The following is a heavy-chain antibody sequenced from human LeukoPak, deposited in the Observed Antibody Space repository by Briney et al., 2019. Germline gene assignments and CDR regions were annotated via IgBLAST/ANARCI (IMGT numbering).Heavy chain of an antibody. Sequence: SETLSLTCAVYGGSFSGYYWSWIRQPPGKGLEWIGEINHSGSTNYNPSLKSRVTISVDTSKNQFSLKLSSVTAADTAVYSCARSSSGWYGDYWGQGTLVTVSS. CDR3: ARSSSGWYGDY. D-gene: IGHD6-19*01. CDR1: GGSFSGYY. V-gene: IGHV4-34*01. CDR2: INHSGST. J-gene: IGHJ4*02.